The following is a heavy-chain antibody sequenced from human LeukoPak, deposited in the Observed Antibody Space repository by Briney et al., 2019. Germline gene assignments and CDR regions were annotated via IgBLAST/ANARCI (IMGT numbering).Heavy chain of an antibody. V-gene: IGHV1-69*06. CDR3: ARGDYYYDSSGYSRANAFDI. J-gene: IGHJ3*02. Sequence: ASVKVSCKASGGTVSRYPISWVRQAPGQGLEWMGGIIPIFGTANYAQKFQGRVTITADKSTSTAYMELSSLRSEDTAVYYCARGDYYYDSSGYSRANAFDIWGQGTMVTVSS. CDR2: IIPIFGTA. D-gene: IGHD3-22*01. CDR1: GGTVSRYP.